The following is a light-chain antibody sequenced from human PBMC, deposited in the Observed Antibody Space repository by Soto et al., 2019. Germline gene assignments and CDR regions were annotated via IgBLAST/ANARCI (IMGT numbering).Light chain of an antibody. CDR2: RTS. Sequence: GLTQYPGTPSLFSGGKGTLSWRTSQSSSTTYLAWYQQIPGQAPRLLMSRTSRRATGIPDRFSGSGSGTDFTLAISRLEPEDFAVYYCQQYGSSPSLGGGTNV. J-gene: IGKJ4*01. CDR3: QQYGSSPS. CDR1: QSSSTTY. V-gene: IGKV3-20*01.